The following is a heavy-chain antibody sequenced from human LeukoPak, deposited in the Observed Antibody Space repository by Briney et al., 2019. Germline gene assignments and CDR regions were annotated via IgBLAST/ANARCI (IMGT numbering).Heavy chain of an antibody. D-gene: IGHD5-18*01. Sequence: GESLKISCKGSGYSFTSYWIGWVRQMPGKALEWMGIIYPGVSDTRYSPSFQGQVTISADKSISTAYLQWRSLKASDTAMFYCARQRIQLEDAFDIWGQGTMVTVSS. V-gene: IGHV5-51*01. CDR3: ARQRIQLEDAFDI. CDR1: GYSFTSYW. J-gene: IGHJ3*02. CDR2: IYPGVSDT.